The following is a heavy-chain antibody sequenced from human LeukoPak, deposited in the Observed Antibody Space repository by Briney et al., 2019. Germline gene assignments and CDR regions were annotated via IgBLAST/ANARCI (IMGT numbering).Heavy chain of an antibody. CDR1: GGSISSSSYY. Sequence: SETLSLTCTVSGGSISSSSYYWGWIRQPPGKGLEWIGSIYYGGSTYYNPSLKSRVTISVDTSKNQFSLKLSSVTAADTAVYYCARQYSGSYQGYYGMDVWGQGTTVTVSS. J-gene: IGHJ6*02. V-gene: IGHV4-39*01. CDR3: ARQYSGSYQGYYGMDV. CDR2: IYYGGST. D-gene: IGHD1-26*01.